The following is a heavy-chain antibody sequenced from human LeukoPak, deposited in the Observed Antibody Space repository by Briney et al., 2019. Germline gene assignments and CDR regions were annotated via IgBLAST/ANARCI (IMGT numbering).Heavy chain of an antibody. Sequence: PSETLSLTCAVYGGSFSGYYWSWIRQPPGKGLEWIGEINHSGSTNYNPSLKSRVTISVDTSKNQFSLKLSSVTAADTAVYYCARGGHILFDYWGQGTLVTVSS. CDR3: ARGGHILFDY. CDR1: GGSFSGYY. D-gene: IGHD2-21*01. CDR2: INHSGST. J-gene: IGHJ4*02. V-gene: IGHV4-34*01.